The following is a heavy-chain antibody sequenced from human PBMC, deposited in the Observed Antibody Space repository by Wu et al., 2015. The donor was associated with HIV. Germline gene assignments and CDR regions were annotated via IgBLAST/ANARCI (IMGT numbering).Heavy chain of an antibody. CDR1: GATFSSYA. D-gene: IGHD5-18*01. CDR3: AGGGGRTSMDPFDF. J-gene: IGHJ4*02. CDR2: LIPMYGTA. V-gene: IGHV1-69*15. Sequence: VWVSCKASGATFSSYALSWVRQAPGQGLEWMGRLIPMYGTADYAQRFQGRVTITADVSTSTAYMVVSSLRSDDTAVYYCAGGGGRTSMDPFDFWGQGTLVTVSS.